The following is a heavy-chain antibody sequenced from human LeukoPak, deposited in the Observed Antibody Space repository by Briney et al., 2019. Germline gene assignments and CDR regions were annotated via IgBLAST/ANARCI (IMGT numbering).Heavy chain of an antibody. CDR1: VGTFSSYA. J-gene: IGHJ4*02. CDR2: IIPIFGTA. D-gene: IGHD5-18*01. Sequence: GASVKVSCKASVGTFSSYAISWVRQAPGQGLEWRGGIIPIFGTANYAQKFQGRVTITADKSTSTAYMELSSLRSEDTAVYYCASLPGPDTAMVTGPIDYWGQGTLVTVSS. CDR3: ASLPGPDTAMVTGPIDY. V-gene: IGHV1-69*06.